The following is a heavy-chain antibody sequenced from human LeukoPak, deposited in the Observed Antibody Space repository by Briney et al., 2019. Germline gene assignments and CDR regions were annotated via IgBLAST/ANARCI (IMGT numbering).Heavy chain of an antibody. Sequence: PSETLSLTCTVSGYSISSGYYWGWIQQPPGKGLEWIGSIYHSGNTYYNPSLKSRVTISLDTSKNQFSLKLSSVTAADTAVYYSAREPVGCSSTCCHFDYWGQGTLVTVSS. CDR2: IYHSGNT. J-gene: IGHJ4*02. D-gene: IGHD2-2*01. CDR3: AREPVGCSSTCCHFDY. CDR1: GYSISSGYY. V-gene: IGHV4-38-2*02.